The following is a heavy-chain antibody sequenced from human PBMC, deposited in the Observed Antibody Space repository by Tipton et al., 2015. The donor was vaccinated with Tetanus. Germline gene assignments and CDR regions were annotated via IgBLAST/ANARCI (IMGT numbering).Heavy chain of an antibody. V-gene: IGHV3-9*01. Sequence: SLRLSCAASGFTFDDYAMHWVRQAPGKGLEWVSGISWNSGSIGYADSVKGRFTISRDNAKNSLYLQMNSLRVEDTALYYCARTIAAAGTDWFDPWGQGVQVTVSS. J-gene: IGHJ5*02. CDR2: ISWNSGSI. D-gene: IGHD6-13*01. CDR1: GFTFDDYA. CDR3: ARTIAAAGTDWFDP.